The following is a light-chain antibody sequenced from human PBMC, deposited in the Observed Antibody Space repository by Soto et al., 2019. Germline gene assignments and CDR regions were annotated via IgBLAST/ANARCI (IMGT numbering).Light chain of an antibody. CDR1: QGIRND. J-gene: IGKJ4*01. CDR3: QQTYRTPLT. Sequence: QMTQSPSSLSASVGESVTIASRASQGIRNDLGWYQQKPGKAPKLLIYAASSLHSGVPSRFSGSGSGTDFTLTSSSLQPEDFATYSCQQTYRTPLTFGGGTKVDIK. V-gene: IGKV1-39*01. CDR2: AAS.